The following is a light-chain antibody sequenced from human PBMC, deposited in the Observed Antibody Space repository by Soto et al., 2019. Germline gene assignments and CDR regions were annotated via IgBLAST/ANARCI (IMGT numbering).Light chain of an antibody. CDR1: SGSIASNY. CDR2: EDN. V-gene: IGLV6-57*04. J-gene: IGLJ2*01. CDR3: QSYDSSTVV. Sequence: NFMLTQPHSASESPGKTVTISCTRSSGSIASNYVQWYQQRPGSAPTTVIYEDNQRPSGVPDRFSGSIDSSSNSASLTVSGLKNEDEADYYCQSYDSSTVVFGGGTQLTVL.